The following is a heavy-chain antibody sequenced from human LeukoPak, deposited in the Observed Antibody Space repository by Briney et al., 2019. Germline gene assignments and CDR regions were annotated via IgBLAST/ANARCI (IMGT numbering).Heavy chain of an antibody. CDR3: AKIAARDTGEGY. CDR2: INPSGDST. Sequence: ASVKVSCKASGYTFTSYYMHWVRQAPGQGLEWMGVINPSGDSTSYAPNFQGRVTVTRDTSTSTVYMELSSLRSEDTAIYYCAKIAARDTGEGYWGQGTLVTVSS. CDR1: GYTFTSYY. V-gene: IGHV1-46*01. D-gene: IGHD6-6*01. J-gene: IGHJ4*02.